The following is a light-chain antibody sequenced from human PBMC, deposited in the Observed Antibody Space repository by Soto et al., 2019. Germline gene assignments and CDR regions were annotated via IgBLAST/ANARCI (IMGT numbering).Light chain of an antibody. J-gene: IGKJ1*01. CDR2: KAS. Sequence: DIQMTQSPSTLSASVGDRVTITCRASQSISSWLAWYQQKPGKAPKLLIYKASSLESGVPSTFSGSGYGTEFTLTISSLQPDDFATYYCQQYNSSRRTFGQGTKVESK. V-gene: IGKV1-5*03. CDR3: QQYNSSRRT. CDR1: QSISSW.